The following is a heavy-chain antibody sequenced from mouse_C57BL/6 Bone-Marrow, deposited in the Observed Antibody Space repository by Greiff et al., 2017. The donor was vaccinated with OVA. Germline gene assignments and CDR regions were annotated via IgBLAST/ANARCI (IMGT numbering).Heavy chain of an antibody. CDR1: GYTFTSYW. CDR3: AISHYYGSSWYFDV. J-gene: IGHJ1*03. V-gene: IGHV1-69*01. D-gene: IGHD1-1*01. Sequence: VQLQQPGAELVMPGASVKLSCKASGYTFTSYWMPWVKQRPGQGLEWIGEIDPSDSYTNYKQKLKGKFTLSVDKSYSTAYMQLSSQTSETSTFYYCAISHYYGSSWYFDVWGTGTTVTVSS. CDR2: IDPSDSYT.